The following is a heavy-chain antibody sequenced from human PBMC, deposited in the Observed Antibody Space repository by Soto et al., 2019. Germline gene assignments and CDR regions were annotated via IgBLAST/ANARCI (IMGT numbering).Heavy chain of an antibody. J-gene: IGHJ4*02. CDR2: ISAHNGNT. CDR1: GYTFTSYG. Sequence: QVHLVQSGAEVKKPGASVKVSCKASGYTFTSYGITWVRQAPGQGLEWMGWISAHNGNTAYAQKLQGRVIVTRDTSTSTADMELRSLRSDDTAVYYCARGRYGDYWGQGALVTVSS. CDR3: ARGRYGDY. D-gene: IGHD1-1*01. V-gene: IGHV1-18*01.